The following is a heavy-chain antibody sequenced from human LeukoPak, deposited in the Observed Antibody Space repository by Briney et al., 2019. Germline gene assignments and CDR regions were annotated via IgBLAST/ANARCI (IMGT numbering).Heavy chain of an antibody. D-gene: IGHD4-23*01. CDR2: INPSGGST. CDR1: GYTFTSYY. CDR3: ATTTSDYGGSAYYYGMDV. J-gene: IGHJ6*02. V-gene: IGHV1-46*03. Sequence: GASVKVSCKASGYTFTSYYMHWVRQAPGQGLEWMGIINPSGGSTSYAQKFQGRVTMTRDTSTSTVYMELSSLRSEDTAVYYCATTTSDYGGSAYYYGMDVWGQGTTVTVSS.